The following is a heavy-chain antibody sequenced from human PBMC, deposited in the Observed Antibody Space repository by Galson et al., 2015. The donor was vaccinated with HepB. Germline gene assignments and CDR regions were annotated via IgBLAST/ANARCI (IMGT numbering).Heavy chain of an antibody. CDR1: GFTFENYA. D-gene: IGHD6-19*01. CDR3: ARSYKSGPYSLYFFDL. CDR2: IGGSGDRT. J-gene: IGHJ4*02. Sequence: SLRLSCAGSGFTFENYAISWVRQAPGKGLEWVADIGGSGDRTFYADSVKGRFTISRDNSKNTLQLEMNSPRLEDTAIYSCARSYKSGPYSLYFFDLWGQGTLVTVSS. V-gene: IGHV3-23*01.